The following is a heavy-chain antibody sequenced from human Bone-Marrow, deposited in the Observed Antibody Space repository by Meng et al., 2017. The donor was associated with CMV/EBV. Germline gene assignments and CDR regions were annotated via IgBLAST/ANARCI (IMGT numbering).Heavy chain of an antibody. V-gene: IGHV1-69*06. CDR1: GVTFSSYA. CDR3: ARDSGSGYGSFTFDY. Sequence: SGVTFSSYAISWVRQAPGQGLEWMGGIIPIFGTANYAQKFQGRVTITADKSTSTAYMELSSLRSADTAVYYCARDSGSGYGSFTFDYWGQGTLVTVSS. J-gene: IGHJ4*02. D-gene: IGHD6-25*01. CDR2: IIPIFGTA.